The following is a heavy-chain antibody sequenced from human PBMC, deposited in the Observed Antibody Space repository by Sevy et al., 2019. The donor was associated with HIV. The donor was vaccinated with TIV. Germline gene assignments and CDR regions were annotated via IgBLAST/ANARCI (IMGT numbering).Heavy chain of an antibody. CDR2: INPNSGGT. J-gene: IGHJ4*02. Sequence: ASVKVSCKASGYTFTGYYMHWVRQAPGQGLEWMGRINPNSGGTNYAQKFQGRVTMTRDTSISTAYMELSRLRSDDTAVYYWGRDEENSNPGGWGQGTLVTVSS. D-gene: IGHD4-4*01. CDR1: GYTFTGYY. V-gene: IGHV1-2*06. CDR3: GRDEENSNPGG.